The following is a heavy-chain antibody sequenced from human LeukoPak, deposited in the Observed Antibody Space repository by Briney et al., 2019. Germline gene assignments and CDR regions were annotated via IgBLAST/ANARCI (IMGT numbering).Heavy chain of an antibody. J-gene: IGHJ4*02. CDR3: ASSPEMGY. D-gene: IGHD5-24*01. Sequence: GGSLRLSCAASGFTFSSYGMNWVRQAPGKGPEWISYISRSGSTIYYADSVKGRFTISRDNAKNSLSLQMSSLRAEDTAVYYCASSPEMGYWGQGTLVTVSS. CDR1: GFTFSSYG. CDR2: ISRSGSTI. V-gene: IGHV3-48*03.